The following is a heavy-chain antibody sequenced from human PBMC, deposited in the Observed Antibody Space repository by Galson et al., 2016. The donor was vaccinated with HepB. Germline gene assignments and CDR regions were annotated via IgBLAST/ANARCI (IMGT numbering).Heavy chain of an antibody. J-gene: IGHJ5*02. CDR3: AKAAQYCSSTSCRNWFDP. D-gene: IGHD2-2*01. CDR2: ISWNSGNT. V-gene: IGHV3-9*01. Sequence: SLRLSCAASGFTFDDYVMHWVRQAPGKGLEWVSGISWNSGNTGYADSVKGRFTISRDNAKDSLYLQMNSLRTEDTALYYCAKAAQYCSSTSCRNWFDPWGLGTLVTVSS. CDR1: GFTFDDYV.